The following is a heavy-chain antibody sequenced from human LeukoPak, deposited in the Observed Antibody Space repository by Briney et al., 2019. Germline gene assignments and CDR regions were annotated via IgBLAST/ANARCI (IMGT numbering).Heavy chain of an antibody. CDR3: AKVRPPPGSGWYGGDDS. CDR1: RFTFNSYA. J-gene: IGHJ4*02. Sequence: GGSLRLSCAASRFTFNSYAMSWVRQAPGKGLEWVSVIGGSNGITFYVGSVKGRFTISRDNSKDTLYLQMNSLRAEDTAVYYCAKVRPPPGSGWYGGDDSWGQGTLVTVSS. CDR2: IGGSNGIT. V-gene: IGHV3-23*01. D-gene: IGHD6-19*01.